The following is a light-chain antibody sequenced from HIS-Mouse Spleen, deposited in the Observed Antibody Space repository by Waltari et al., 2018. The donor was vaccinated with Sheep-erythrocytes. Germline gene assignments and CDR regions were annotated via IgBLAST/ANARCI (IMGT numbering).Light chain of an antibody. J-gene: IGLJ3*02. V-gene: IGLV2-23*01. CDR1: SSDDGSYNL. CDR2: EGS. CDR3: CSYAGSSTPWV. Sequence: QSALTQPASVSVSPGQSITISCTGTSSDDGSYNLVSWYPQHPGKAPKLMIYEGSKRPSGVSNRFSGSKSGNTASLTISGLQAEDEADYYCCSYAGSSTPWVFGGGTKLTVL.